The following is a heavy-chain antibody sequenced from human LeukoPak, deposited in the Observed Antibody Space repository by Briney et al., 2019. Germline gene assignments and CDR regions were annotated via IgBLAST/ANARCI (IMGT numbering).Heavy chain of an antibody. V-gene: IGHV1-46*01. D-gene: IGHD3-10*01. CDR1: GYTFTSYY. J-gene: IGHJ5*02. Sequence: ASVKVSCKASGYTFTSYYIHWVRQAPGHDLEWMGIINPSGGGTTYTQKFQGRVTMTRDMSTSTVYMELSSLRSEDTAVYYCARGSMQRVVRGVLGHNWFDPWGQGTLVTVSS. CDR3: ARGSMQRVVRGVLGHNWFDP. CDR2: INPSGGGT.